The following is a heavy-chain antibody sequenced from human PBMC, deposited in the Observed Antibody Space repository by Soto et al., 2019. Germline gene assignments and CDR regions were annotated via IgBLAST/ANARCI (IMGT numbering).Heavy chain of an antibody. Sequence: GVLLGLSCAASGCTFSSYAMSWVRQAPGKGLEWVSAISGSGGSTYYADSVKGRFTISRDNSKNTLYLQMNSLRAEDTAVYYCAKRQLYSSGWYGAFDIWGQGTMVTVSS. CDR1: GCTFSSYA. V-gene: IGHV3-23*01. CDR3: AKRQLYSSGWYGAFDI. CDR2: ISGSGGST. J-gene: IGHJ3*02. D-gene: IGHD6-19*01.